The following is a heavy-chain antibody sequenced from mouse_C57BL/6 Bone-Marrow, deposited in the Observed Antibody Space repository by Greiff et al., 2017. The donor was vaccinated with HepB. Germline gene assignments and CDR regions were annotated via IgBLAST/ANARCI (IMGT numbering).Heavy chain of an antibody. CDR3: ARKYYDYDWFAY. D-gene: IGHD2-4*01. V-gene: IGHV2-2*01. CDR2: IWSGGST. J-gene: IGHJ3*01. Sequence: VHLVESGPGLVQPSQSLSITCTVSGFSLTSYGVHWVRQSPGKGLEWLGVIWSGGSTDYNAAFISRLSISKDNSKSQVFFKMNSLQADDTAIYYCARKYYDYDWFAYWGQGTLVTVSA. CDR1: GFSLTSYG.